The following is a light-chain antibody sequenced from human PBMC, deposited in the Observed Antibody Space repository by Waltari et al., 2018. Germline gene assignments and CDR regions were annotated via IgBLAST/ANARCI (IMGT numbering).Light chain of an antibody. V-gene: IGKV3-20*01. CDR3: QHYVRLPAT. Sequence: LVLTQPPGALSLSPGERANLSCSASQSVSRSLAGYQQKPGQAPKLLIYGASTRATGIPDRFTGRGSGTDFSLTISSLEPEDFAIYFCQHYVRLPATFGQGTKVEIK. CDR1: QSVSRS. CDR2: GAS. J-gene: IGKJ1*01.